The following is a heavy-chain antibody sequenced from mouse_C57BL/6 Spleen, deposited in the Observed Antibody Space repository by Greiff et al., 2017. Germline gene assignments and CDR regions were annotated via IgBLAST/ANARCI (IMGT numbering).Heavy chain of an antibody. J-gene: IGHJ4*01. CDR1: GYTFTSYG. Sequence: VQLQESGAELARPGASVKLSCKASGYTFTSYGISWVKQRTGQGLEWIGEIYPRSGNTYYNEKFKGKATLTADKSSSTAYMELRSLTSEDSAVYFCARGDSSGLYAMDYWGQGTSVTVSS. D-gene: IGHD3-2*02. CDR2: IYPRSGNT. CDR3: ARGDSSGLYAMDY. V-gene: IGHV1-81*01.